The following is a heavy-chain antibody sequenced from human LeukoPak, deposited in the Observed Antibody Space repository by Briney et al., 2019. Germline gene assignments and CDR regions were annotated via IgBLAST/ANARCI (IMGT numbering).Heavy chain of an antibody. CDR3: ARAQKYSYDAFDI. V-gene: IGHV3-48*04. CDR2: ISSGSGTI. CDR1: GFTFSSYS. D-gene: IGHD4-11*01. Sequence: SGGSLRLSCAASGFTFSSYSMNWVRQAPGKGLEYVSYISSGSGTIYHADSVKGRFTISRDNAKNSLYLQMNSLSAEDTAVYYCARAQKYSYDAFDIWGQGTMVTVSS. J-gene: IGHJ3*02.